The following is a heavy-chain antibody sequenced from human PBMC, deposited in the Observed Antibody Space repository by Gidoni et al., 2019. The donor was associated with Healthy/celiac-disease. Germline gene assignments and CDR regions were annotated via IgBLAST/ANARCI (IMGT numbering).Heavy chain of an antibody. J-gene: IGHJ4*02. CDR2: ISGSGGST. D-gene: IGHD6-19*01. CDR1: VFTVSSYA. Sequence: ELQLLESGGGLVQHVGSLRLSCAASVFTVSSYAMSWVRQAPGKGLEWVSAISGSGGSTYYADSVKGRFIISRDNSKNTLYLQMNSLRAEDTAVYYCAKGSSSGWADYWGQGTLVTVSS. CDR3: AKGSSSGWADY. V-gene: IGHV3-23*01.